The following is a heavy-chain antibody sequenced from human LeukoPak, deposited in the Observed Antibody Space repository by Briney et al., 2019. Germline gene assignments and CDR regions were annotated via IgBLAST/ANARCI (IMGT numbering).Heavy chain of an antibody. CDR2: ISSSGSTI. CDR1: GFTFSSYE. Sequence: GGSLRLSCAASGFTFSSYEMNWVRQAPGKGLEWVSYISSSGSTINYADSVKGRFTISRDNAKNSLYLQMSSLRAEDTAVYYCASLKDVDYWGQGTLVTVSS. D-gene: IGHD2-15*01. V-gene: IGHV3-48*03. J-gene: IGHJ4*02. CDR3: ASLKDVDY.